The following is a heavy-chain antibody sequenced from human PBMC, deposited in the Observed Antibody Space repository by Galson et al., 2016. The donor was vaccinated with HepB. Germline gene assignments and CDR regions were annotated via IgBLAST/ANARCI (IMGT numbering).Heavy chain of an antibody. CDR3: ARGPFLYSSSWYYFDY. Sequence: SLRLSCAASGFTFTYYEMNWVRQAPGKGLEWVSYISGSGNNKYYADSVRGRFTISRDNAKNSLYLQMNSLRAEDTALYHCARGPFLYSSSWYYFDYWGQGTLVTVSS. CDR2: ISGSGNNK. CDR1: GFTFTYYE. J-gene: IGHJ4*02. V-gene: IGHV3-48*03. D-gene: IGHD6-13*01.